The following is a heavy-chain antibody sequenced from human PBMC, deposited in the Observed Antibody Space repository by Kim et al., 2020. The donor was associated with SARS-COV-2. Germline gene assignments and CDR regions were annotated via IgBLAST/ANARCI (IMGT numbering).Heavy chain of an antibody. J-gene: IGHJ6*02. CDR2: INAGNGNT. CDR3: ARDQGIYCSSTSCRYGMDV. D-gene: IGHD2-2*01. Sequence: ASVKVSCKASGYTFTSYAMHWVRQAPGQRLEWMGWINAGNGNTKYSQKFQGRVTITRDTSASTAYMELSSLRSEDTAVYCCARDQGIYCSSTSCRYGMDVWGQGTTVTVSS. V-gene: IGHV1-3*01. CDR1: GYTFTSYA.